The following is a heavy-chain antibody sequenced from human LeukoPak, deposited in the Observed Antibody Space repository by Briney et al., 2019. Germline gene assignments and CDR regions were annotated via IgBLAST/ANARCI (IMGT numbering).Heavy chain of an antibody. Sequence: GGSLRLSCAASGFTFSSYSMNWVRQAPGKGLEWVSSISSSSSYIYYADSVKGRFTISRDNAKNSLYLQMNSLRAEDTAVYYCAKDRGRAAAGPFDYWGQGTLVTVSS. CDR3: AKDRGRAAAGPFDY. V-gene: IGHV3-21*01. D-gene: IGHD6-13*01. CDR1: GFTFSSYS. J-gene: IGHJ4*02. CDR2: ISSSSSYI.